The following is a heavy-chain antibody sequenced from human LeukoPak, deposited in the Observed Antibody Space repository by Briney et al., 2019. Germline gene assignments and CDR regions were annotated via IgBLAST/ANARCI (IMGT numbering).Heavy chain of an antibody. CDR3: ARAIHYDFWSGYYVYYFDY. J-gene: IGHJ4*02. CDR2: ISWNSGSI. CDR1: GFTFDDYA. D-gene: IGHD3-3*01. Sequence: GGSLRLSCAASGFTFDDYAMHWVRHAPGKGLEWVSGISWNSGSIGYADSVKGRFTISRDNAKNSLYLQMNSLRAEDTAVYYCARAIHYDFWSGYYVYYFDYWGQGTLVTVSS. V-gene: IGHV3-9*01.